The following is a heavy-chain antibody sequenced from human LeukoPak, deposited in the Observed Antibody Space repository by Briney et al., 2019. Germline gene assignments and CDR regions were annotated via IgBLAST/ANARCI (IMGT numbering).Heavy chain of an antibody. CDR2: IYSGGST. D-gene: IGHD3-9*01. J-gene: IGHJ5*02. V-gene: IGHV3-53*01. CDR3: ARARVDFGWFEGSFDP. Sequence: PGGSLRLSCAASGFTVSSNYMSSVRQAPGKGLEWVSVIYSGGSTYYADSVQGRFTISRDNSKNTLYLQMNSLRAEDTAVYYCARARVDFGWFEGSFDPWGQGTLVTVSS. CDR1: GFTVSSNY.